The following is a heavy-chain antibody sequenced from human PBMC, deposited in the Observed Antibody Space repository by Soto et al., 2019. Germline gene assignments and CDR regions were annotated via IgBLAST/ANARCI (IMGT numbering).Heavy chain of an antibody. Sequence: PSETLSLTCAVSSGSISSSNWWSWVRQPPGKGLEWIGEIYHSGSTNYNPSLKSRVTRSVDKSKNQFSLKLSSVTAADTAVYYCARDLVRGVFDFWGQGTLVTVXS. CDR2: IYHSGST. D-gene: IGHD3-10*01. CDR1: SGSISSSNW. V-gene: IGHV4-4*02. CDR3: ARDLVRGVFDF. J-gene: IGHJ4*02.